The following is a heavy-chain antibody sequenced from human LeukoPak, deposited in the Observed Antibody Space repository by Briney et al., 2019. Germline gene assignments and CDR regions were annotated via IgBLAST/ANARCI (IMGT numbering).Heavy chain of an antibody. V-gene: IGHV4-39*01. D-gene: IGHD2-21*01. Sequence: SEPLSLTCTVSGDSISSNDYYWGWIRQPRGKGLEWIGSMSYSGSTYYKPCLKSRVTISVDTSKNQFSLKLSSVTAADTAVYYCARRCAGGDCYGAFDYWGPGTLVTVSS. J-gene: IGHJ4*02. CDR1: GDSISSNDYY. CDR2: MSYSGST. CDR3: ARRCAGGDCYGAFDY.